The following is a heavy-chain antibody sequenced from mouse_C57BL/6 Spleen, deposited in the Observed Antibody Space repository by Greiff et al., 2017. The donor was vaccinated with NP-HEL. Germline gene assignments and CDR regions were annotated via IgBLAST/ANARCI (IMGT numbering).Heavy chain of an antibody. V-gene: IGHV1-55*01. J-gene: IGHJ3*01. Sequence: VQLQQSGAELVKPGASVKMSCKASGYTFTSYWITWVKQRPGQGLEWIGDIYPGSGSTNYNEKLKSKATLTVDTSSSTAYMQLSSLTSEDSAVYYCARSNDYDEEFAYWGQGTLVTVSA. CDR2: IYPGSGST. CDR3: ARSNDYDEEFAY. D-gene: IGHD2-4*01. CDR1: GYTFTSYW.